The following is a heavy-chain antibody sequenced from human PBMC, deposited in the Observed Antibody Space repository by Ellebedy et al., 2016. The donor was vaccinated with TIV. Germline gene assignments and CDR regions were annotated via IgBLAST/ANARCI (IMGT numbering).Heavy chain of an antibody. CDR1: GFTFSSYA. V-gene: IGHV3-21*01. CDR3: ARDGEGASHY. D-gene: IGHD1-26*01. J-gene: IGHJ4*02. CDR2: ISSSSSYI. Sequence: GESLKISXAASGFTFSSYAMSWVRQAPGKGLEWVSSISSSSSYIYYADSVKGRFTISRDNAKNSLYLQMNGLRLEDTAVYYCARDGEGASHYWGQGTLVTVSS.